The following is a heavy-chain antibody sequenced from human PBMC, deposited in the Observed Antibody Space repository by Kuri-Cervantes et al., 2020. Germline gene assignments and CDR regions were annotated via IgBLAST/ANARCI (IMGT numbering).Heavy chain of an antibody. CDR3: VRNMGFYHMDV. V-gene: IGHV3-48*04. CDR1: GFTFSSYS. CDR2: ISSSSSTI. D-gene: IGHD3-3*01. J-gene: IGHJ6*03. Sequence: GESLKISCAASGFTFSSYSMNWVRQAPGKGLEWVSYISSSSSTIYYADSVKGRFTISRDNAKKSMYLQMNNLRVEDTATYFCVRNMGFYHMDVWGKGTTVTVSS.